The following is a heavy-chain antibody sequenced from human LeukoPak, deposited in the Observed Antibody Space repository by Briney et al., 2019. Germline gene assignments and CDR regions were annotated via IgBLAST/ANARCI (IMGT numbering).Heavy chain of an antibody. Sequence: GGSLRLSCAASGFTFSTYWMHWVRQAPGKGLVWVSRINNDGSSTIYADSVRGRFTISRDNAKNTLYLQMNGLRAEDTSVYFCARSSYPYFFDYWGRGALVTVSS. CDR3: ARSSYPYFFDY. CDR1: GFTFSTYW. V-gene: IGHV3-74*01. D-gene: IGHD3-10*01. J-gene: IGHJ4*02. CDR2: INNDGSST.